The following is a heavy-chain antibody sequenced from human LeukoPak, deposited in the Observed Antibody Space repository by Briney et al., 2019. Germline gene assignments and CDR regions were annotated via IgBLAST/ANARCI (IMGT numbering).Heavy chain of an antibody. CDR3: VRGPVQAIYYYYYMDV. V-gene: IGHV3-7*01. J-gene: IGHJ6*03. CDR2: IKHDGGEE. Sequence: GGSLRLSCAASGFAFSSYWMTWVRQAPGKGLEWVANIKHDGGEEDYVGSVKGRFTMSRDNAKMSLYLQMNSLRVEDSAVYYCVRGPVQAIYYYYYMDVWGNGTAVTVSS. CDR1: GFAFSSYW.